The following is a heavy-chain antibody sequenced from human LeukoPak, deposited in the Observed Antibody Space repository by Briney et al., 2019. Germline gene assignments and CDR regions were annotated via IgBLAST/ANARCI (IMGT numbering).Heavy chain of an antibody. CDR3: ARDIVVAEASYSMDV. V-gene: IGHV3-23*01. J-gene: IGHJ6*02. D-gene: IGHD2-15*01. CDR1: GFTFSSYA. CDR2: ISGSGGST. Sequence: PGGSLRLSCAASGFTFSSYAMSWVRQAQGKGLEWVSGISGSGGSTYYADSVKGRFTISRDNSKNTLYLQMNSLRADDTAVYYCARDIVVAEASYSMDVWGQGTMVTVSS.